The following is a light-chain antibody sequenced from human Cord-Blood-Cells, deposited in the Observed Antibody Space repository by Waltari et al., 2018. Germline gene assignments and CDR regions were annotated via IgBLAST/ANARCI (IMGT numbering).Light chain of an antibody. CDR2: GAS. CDR3: QQYNNWPTWT. CDR1: QSVSSN. J-gene: IGKJ1*01. Sequence: EIVMTQSPATLSVSPGERATRSCRASQSVSSNLAWYQQKPGQAPRLLIYGASTRATGIPARFSGSGSVTEFTLTISSLQSEDFAVYYCQQYNNWPTWTFGQGTKVEIK. V-gene: IGKV3-15*01.